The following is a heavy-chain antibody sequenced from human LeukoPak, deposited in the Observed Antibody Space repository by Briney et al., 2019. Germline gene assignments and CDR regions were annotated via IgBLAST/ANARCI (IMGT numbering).Heavy chain of an antibody. Sequence: GGSLRLSCAASGFTFSSDAMSWARQAPGKGLEWVSGISGSSGGASYAYSVKGRFTFSRANSKKKMYLQMNSPRAEDTAVYYCAKAALCFGELLSWSVAAGQGGYFDYWGQGTLVTVSS. CDR1: GFTFSSDA. D-gene: IGHD3-10*01. J-gene: IGHJ4*02. V-gene: IGHV3-23*01. CDR3: AKAALCFGELLSWSVAAGQGGYFDY. CDR2: ISGSSGGA.